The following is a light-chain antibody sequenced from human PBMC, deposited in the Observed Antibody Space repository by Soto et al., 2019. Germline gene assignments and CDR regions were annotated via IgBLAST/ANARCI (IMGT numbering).Light chain of an antibody. CDR2: DAS. CDR1: QSVSGY. CDR3: QQRSQRFT. Sequence: EIVLTQSPATLSLSPGERATLSCRASQSVSGYLAWYQQKPGQAPRLLIYDASSRATGIPARFSGSGSGTIFTLTISGLALDDFAAYYSQQRSQRFTFGGGTKVEIK. V-gene: IGKV3-11*01. J-gene: IGKJ4*01.